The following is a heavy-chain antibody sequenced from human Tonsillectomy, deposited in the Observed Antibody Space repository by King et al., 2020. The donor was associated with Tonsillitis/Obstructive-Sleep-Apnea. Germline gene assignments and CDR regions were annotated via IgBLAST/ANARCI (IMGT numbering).Heavy chain of an antibody. CDR3: ARQGWLHRAGSFDY. J-gene: IGHJ4*02. CDR1: GGSISSYY. V-gene: IGHV4-59*08. CDR2: IYYSGST. D-gene: IGHD5-18*01. Sequence: QLQESGPGLVKPSETLSLTCTVSGGSISSYYWSWIRQPPGKGLEWIGYIYYSGSTNYNPSLKSRVTISVDTSKNQFSLKLSSVTAADTAVYYCARQGWLHRAGSFDYWGQGTLVTVSS.